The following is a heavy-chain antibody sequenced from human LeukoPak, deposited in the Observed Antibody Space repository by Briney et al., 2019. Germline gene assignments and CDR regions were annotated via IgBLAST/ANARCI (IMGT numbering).Heavy chain of an antibody. CDR1: GGTFSSYA. Sequence: GASVKVSCKASGGTFSSYAISWVRQAPGQGLEWMGGIIPIFGTANYAQKFQGRVTMTTDTSTSTAYMELRSLRSDDTAVYYCAREGAAAWENAFDIWGQGTMVTVSS. CDR3: AREGAAAWENAFDI. D-gene: IGHD6-13*01. V-gene: IGHV1-69*05. J-gene: IGHJ3*02. CDR2: IIPIFGTA.